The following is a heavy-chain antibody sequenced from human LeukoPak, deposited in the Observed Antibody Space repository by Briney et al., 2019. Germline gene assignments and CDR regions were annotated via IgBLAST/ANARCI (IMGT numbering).Heavy chain of an antibody. CDR3: ARGPPFDS. V-gene: IGHV4-59*01. CDR1: GGSITSYY. Sequence: PSETLSLTCNVSGGSITSYYWSWIRQPPGKGLEWIGYIYYSGSTKYNPSLKSRVTISVDSTKNQFSLPLSSMTAAAAAVSYCARGPPFDSWGQGTLVTVSS. CDR2: IYYSGST. J-gene: IGHJ4*02.